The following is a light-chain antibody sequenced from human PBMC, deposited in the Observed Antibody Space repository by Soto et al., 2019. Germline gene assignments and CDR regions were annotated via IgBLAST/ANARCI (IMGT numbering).Light chain of an antibody. CDR1: QSVSSRF. J-gene: IGKJ5*01. CDR2: GAS. CDR3: QQYGSSPYT. V-gene: IGKV3-20*01. Sequence: EVVLSQSPGTLSLSPGERATLSCRAGQSVSSRFLAWYQHKRGQAPRLLIYGASRRATGIPDRFSGTGSGTDFTLTISRLEPEDFAVYYCQQYGSSPYTFGLGTRLEIK.